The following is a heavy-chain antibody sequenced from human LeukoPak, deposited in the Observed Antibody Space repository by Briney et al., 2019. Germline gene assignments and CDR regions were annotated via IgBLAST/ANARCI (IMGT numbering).Heavy chain of an antibody. J-gene: IGHJ4*02. CDR1: GGSISSNSYY. Sequence: PSQTLSLTCTVSGGSISSNSYYWSWIRQPAGKGLEWIGRIYTSGSTNYNLSLKSRVTISVDTSKNQFSLKLNSVTAADTAVYFCASSKKGGGSGYWGQGTLVTVSS. CDR3: ASSKKGGGSGY. CDR2: IYTSGST. D-gene: IGHD2-15*01. V-gene: IGHV4-61*02.